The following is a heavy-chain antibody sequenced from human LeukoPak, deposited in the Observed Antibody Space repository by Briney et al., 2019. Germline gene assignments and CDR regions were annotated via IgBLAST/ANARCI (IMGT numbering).Heavy chain of an antibody. Sequence: ASVKVSCKASGGTFSSYAISWVRQAPGQGLEWMGGIIPIFGTANYAQKFQGRVTITADESTSTAYMELSSLRSEDTAVYYCAREDGSDYYDSSALNSWGQGTLVTVSS. D-gene: IGHD3-22*01. CDR3: AREDGSDYYDSSALNS. V-gene: IGHV1-69*13. CDR2: IIPIFGTA. J-gene: IGHJ4*02. CDR1: GGTFSSYA.